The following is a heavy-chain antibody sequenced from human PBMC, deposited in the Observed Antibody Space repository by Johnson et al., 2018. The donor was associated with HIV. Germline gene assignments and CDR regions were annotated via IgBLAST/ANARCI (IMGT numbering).Heavy chain of an antibody. Sequence: VQLVESGGGVVQPGRSLRLSCAASGFTFSSYGMHWVRQAPGKGLEWVAVISYDGSNNYYADSVKGRFTISRDNSKTTLYLQMNSLRAEDTAVYYCAQEGPLTVTTVMDAFDIWGHGTMVTVSS. CDR2: ISYDGSNN. J-gene: IGHJ3*02. D-gene: IGHD4-17*01. CDR3: AQEGPLTVTTVMDAFDI. V-gene: IGHV3-30*18. CDR1: GFTFSSYG.